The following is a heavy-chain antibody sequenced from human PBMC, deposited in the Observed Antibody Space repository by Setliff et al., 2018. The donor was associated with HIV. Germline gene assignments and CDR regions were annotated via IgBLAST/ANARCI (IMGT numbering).Heavy chain of an antibody. CDR1: GGSISSSSDY. D-gene: IGHD2-2*02. V-gene: IGHV4-39*01. CDR3: ARYTSKVDWFDP. CDR2: IYYSGSV. Sequence: SETLSLTCSVSGGSISSSSDYWGWIRQPPGKGLEWIGSIYYSGSVYYNPSLKSRVTISVDTSKNQFSLKLNSVTASDTAVYYCARYTSKVDWFDPWGQGTLVTVSS. J-gene: IGHJ5*02.